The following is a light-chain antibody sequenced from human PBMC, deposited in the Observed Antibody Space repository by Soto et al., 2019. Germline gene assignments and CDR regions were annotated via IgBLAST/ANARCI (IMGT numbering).Light chain of an antibody. J-gene: IGKJ1*01. CDR3: QHRHNWPWT. Sequence: PGERPTFSDRASKSVSSYLAWYXQKXGXXXRXXXYDASNRAAGIPARFSGSGYGTDFTLTISSLEPEDFAVYYCQHRHNWPWTFGQGTKVDI. CDR2: DAS. CDR1: KSVSSY. V-gene: IGKV3-11*01.